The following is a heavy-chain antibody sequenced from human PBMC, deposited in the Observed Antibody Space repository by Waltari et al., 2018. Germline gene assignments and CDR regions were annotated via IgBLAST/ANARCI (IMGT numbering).Heavy chain of an antibody. CDR3: ATALGDSSSASRPFDF. CDR2: VDPEDGET. CDR1: GYTFSYSY. V-gene: IGHV1-69-2*01. J-gene: IGHJ3*01. Sequence: EVQLLQSGAELKEPGTTVRTSCKVSGYTFSYSYIHWVQQAPGKGLRWRGLVDPEDGETIYADNFQGRVTISADTSTDTAFMELSSLRSEDTAVFYCATALGDSSSASRPFDFWGQGTMITVSS. D-gene: IGHD6-19*01.